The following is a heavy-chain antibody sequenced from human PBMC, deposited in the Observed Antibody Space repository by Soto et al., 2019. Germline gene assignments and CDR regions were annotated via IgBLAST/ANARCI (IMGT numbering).Heavy chain of an antibody. CDR2: IYYSGST. D-gene: IGHD1-1*01. CDR3: VRDHNWAFDY. CDR1: GGSISSGGYY. J-gene: IGHJ4*02. V-gene: IGHV4-31*03. Sequence: PSETLSLTCTVSGGSISSGGYYWSWIRQHPGKGLEWIGYIYYSGSTYYNPSLKSRVTISVDTSKNQFSLKLSSVTVDDTAVYFCVRDHNWAFDYWAPGTLVTVSS.